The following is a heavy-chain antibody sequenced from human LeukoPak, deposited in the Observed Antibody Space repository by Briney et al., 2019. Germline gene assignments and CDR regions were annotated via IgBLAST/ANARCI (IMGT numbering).Heavy chain of an antibody. V-gene: IGHV1-2*02. J-gene: IGHJ3*02. CDR3: ARSYYYDTTGYTHDDAFDI. Sequence: GASVKVSCKASGYTFTRHFMHWVRQAPGQGLEWMGWISPNSGDTNYAQKFQGRVTMTRDTSISTAYMELSRLRSDDTAVYYCARSYYYDTTGYTHDDAFDIWGQGTMVTVSS. D-gene: IGHD3-22*01. CDR1: GYTFTRHF. CDR2: ISPNSGDT.